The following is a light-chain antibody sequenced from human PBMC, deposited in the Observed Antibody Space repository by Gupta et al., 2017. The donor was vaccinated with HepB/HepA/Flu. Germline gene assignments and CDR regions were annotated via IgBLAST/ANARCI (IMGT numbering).Light chain of an antibody. CDR3: VGWDDSRSRYV. Sequence: VLPPPPPATRTPGQRVTIPCSGSSSNIGNDNAYWYQPLPGTAPKLLIYNDNQRPSGVPDRFSGSKYGTTASLAISGLLAEDEADYYCVGWDDSRSRYVFGAGTKVTVL. J-gene: IGLJ1*01. V-gene: IGLV1-47*02. CDR1: SSNIGNDN. CDR2: NDN.